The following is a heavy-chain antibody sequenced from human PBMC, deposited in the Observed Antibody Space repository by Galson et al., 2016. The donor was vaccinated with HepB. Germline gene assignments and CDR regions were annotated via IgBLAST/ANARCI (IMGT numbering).Heavy chain of an antibody. Sequence: SETLSLTCEVSGVNIRRSQHYWGWVRQPPGKALEWIGSLHYTGTAYYNEALKTRVTISEDTSRNAVSLRLSSLSAADTALYFCAGGNGYFVYWGQGALVTVSS. CDR1: GVNIRRSQHY. CDR2: LHYTGTA. CDR3: AGGNGYFVY. J-gene: IGHJ4*02. D-gene: IGHD2-8*01. V-gene: IGHV4-39*01.